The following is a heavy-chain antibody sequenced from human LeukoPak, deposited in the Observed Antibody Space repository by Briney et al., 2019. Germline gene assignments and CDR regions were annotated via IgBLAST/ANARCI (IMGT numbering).Heavy chain of an antibody. J-gene: IGHJ4*02. CDR2: ISSSSSTI. V-gene: IGHV3-48*04. CDR1: GFTFSSYS. D-gene: IGHD2-2*03. CDR3: ATHFGGYCSSTSCSDY. Sequence: GGSLRLSCAASGFTFSSYSMNWVRQAPGKGLEWVSYISSSSSTIYYADSVKGRFTISRDNAKNSLYLQMNSLRAEDTAAYYCATHFGGYCSSTSCSDYWGQGTLVTVSS.